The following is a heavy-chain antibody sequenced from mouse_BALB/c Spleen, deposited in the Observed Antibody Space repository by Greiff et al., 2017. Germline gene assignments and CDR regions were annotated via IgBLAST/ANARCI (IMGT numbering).Heavy chain of an antibody. CDR3: TRGGGNYEFAY. J-gene: IGHJ3*01. Sequence: VQLHQPGAELVRPGASVKLSCKASGYTFTSYWINWVKQRPGQGLEWIGNIYPSDSYTNYNQKFKDKATLTVDKSSSTAYMQLSSPTSEDSAVYYCTRGGGNYEFAYWGQGTLVTVSA. CDR1: GYTFTSYW. V-gene: IGHV1-69*02. D-gene: IGHD2-1*01. CDR2: IYPSDSYT.